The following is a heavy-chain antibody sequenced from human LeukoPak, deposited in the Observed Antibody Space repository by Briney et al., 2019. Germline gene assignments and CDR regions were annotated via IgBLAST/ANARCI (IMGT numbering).Heavy chain of an antibody. J-gene: IGHJ4*02. CDR3: ARLVYDSRGYYFDY. Sequence: PSETLSLTCTVSGGSISNYYWSWIRQPPGKGLEWIGYIRYSGSANYNPSLRSRVTTSIDTSKNQFFLKLSSVTAADTAVYHCARLVYDSRGYYFDYWGQGTLVIVSS. CDR2: IRYSGSA. CDR1: GGSISNYY. V-gene: IGHV4-59*08. D-gene: IGHD3-22*01.